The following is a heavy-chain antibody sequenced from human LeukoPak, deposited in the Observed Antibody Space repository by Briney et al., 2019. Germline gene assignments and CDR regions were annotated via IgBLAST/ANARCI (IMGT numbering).Heavy chain of an antibody. D-gene: IGHD1-26*01. J-gene: IGHJ4*02. Sequence: SETLSLTCTVSGGSISSGSYYWSWIRQPAGKGLEWIGRIYTSGSTNYNPSLKSRVTISVDTSKNQFSPKLSSVTAADTAVYYCARELMGATVYWGQRTLVTVSS. V-gene: IGHV4-61*02. CDR2: IYTSGST. CDR3: ARELMGATVY. CDR1: GGSISSGSYY.